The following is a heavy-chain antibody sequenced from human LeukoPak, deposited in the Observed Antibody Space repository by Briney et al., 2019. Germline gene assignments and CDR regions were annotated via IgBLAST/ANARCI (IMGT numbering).Heavy chain of an antibody. CDR3: ARALVYYDFWSGLGSSSYYYYGMDV. Sequence: GASVKVSCKASGYTFTSYDINWVRQATGQELEWMGWMNPNSGNTGYAQKFQGRVTMTRNTSISTAYMELSSLRSEDTAVYYCARALVYYDFWSGLGSSSYYYYGMDVWGQGTTVTVSS. J-gene: IGHJ6*02. D-gene: IGHD3-3*01. CDR2: MNPNSGNT. CDR1: GYTFTSYD. V-gene: IGHV1-8*01.